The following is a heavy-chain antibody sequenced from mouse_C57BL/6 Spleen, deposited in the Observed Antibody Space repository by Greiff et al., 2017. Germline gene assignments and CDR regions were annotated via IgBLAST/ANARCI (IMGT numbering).Heavy chain of an antibody. CDR1: GYSITSDY. J-gene: IGHJ1*03. Sequence: EVMLVESGPGLAKPSQTLSLTCSVTGYSITSDYWNWIRKFPGNKLEYMGYISYSGSTYYNPSLKSRISITRDTSKNQYYLQLNSVTTEDTATYYCALSYYSNYVGWYFDVWGTGTTVTVSS. CDR2: ISYSGST. D-gene: IGHD2-5*01. CDR3: ALSYYSNYVGWYFDV. V-gene: IGHV3-8*01.